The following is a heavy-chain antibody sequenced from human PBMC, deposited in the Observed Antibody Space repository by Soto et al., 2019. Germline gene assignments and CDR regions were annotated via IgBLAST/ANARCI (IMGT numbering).Heavy chain of an antibody. V-gene: IGHV3-74*01. J-gene: IGHJ6*02. CDR3: ARGIKNYYGTDV. CDR2: INADGTRT. D-gene: IGHD3-16*01. Sequence: EEHLVESGGGLVQPGGSLRLSCAASGCTFTEYWMHWVRQVPGKGLVWVSRINADGTRTNYADSVKGRFTISRDNAKNTVYLQMNSLRAEDTAVFYCARGIKNYYGTDVWGQGTTVTVSS. CDR1: GCTFTEYW.